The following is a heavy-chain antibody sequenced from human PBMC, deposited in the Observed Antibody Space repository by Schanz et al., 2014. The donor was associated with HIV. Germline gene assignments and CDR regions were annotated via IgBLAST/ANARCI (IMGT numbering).Heavy chain of an antibody. V-gene: IGHV1-8*01. CDR3: AKGLQKFDWRSPFDY. CDR1: GYTFTSYD. J-gene: IGHJ4*02. D-gene: IGHD3-9*01. Sequence: QVHLVQSGAEVKKPGASVKVSCKASGYTFTSYDINWVRQATGQGLEWMGWMNPNSGNTGFAQKFQGRVTISRDTSISTAYMEVSRLRSDDTAVYYCAKGLQKFDWRSPFDYWGQGTLLTVSS. CDR2: MNPNSGNT.